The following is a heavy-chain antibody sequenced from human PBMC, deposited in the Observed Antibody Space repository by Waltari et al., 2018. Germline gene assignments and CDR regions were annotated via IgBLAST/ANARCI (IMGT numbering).Heavy chain of an antibody. D-gene: IGHD2-8*01. Sequence: QLQLQESGPGLVKPSETLSLTCTVSGGSISSSSYYWGWIRQPPGKGLEWIGSIYYSGSTYYNPSLKSRVTISVDTSKNQFSLKLSSVTAADTAVYYCARHPLMGGEYDIWGQGTMVTVSS. CDR2: IYYSGST. CDR1: GGSISSSSYY. J-gene: IGHJ3*02. V-gene: IGHV4-39*01. CDR3: ARHPLMGGEYDI.